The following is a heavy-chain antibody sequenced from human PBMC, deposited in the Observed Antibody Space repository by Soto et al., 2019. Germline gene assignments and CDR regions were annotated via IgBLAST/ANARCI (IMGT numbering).Heavy chain of an antibody. V-gene: IGHV3-53*01. D-gene: IGHD1-7*01. CDR2: IYSGGST. CDR1: GFTVSSNY. J-gene: IGHJ6*02. CDR3: ARGVLELLFPYYYYYGMDV. Sequence: GGSLRLSCAASGFTVSSNYMSWVRQAPGKGLEWVSVIYSGGSTYYADSVKGRFTISRDNSKNTLYLQMNSLRAEDTAVYYCARGVLELLFPYYYYYGMDVWGQGTTVTVSS.